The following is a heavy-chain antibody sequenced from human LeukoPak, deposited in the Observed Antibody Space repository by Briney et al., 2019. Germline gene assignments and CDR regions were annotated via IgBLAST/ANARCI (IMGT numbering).Heavy chain of an antibody. CDR1: GGSISSYY. Sequence: TSETLSLTCTVSGGSISSYYWSWIRQPAGEGLEWIGRIYTSGSTNYNPSLKSRVTMSVDTSKNQFSLKLSSATAADTAVYYCARDRSIWFGEVRFDPWGQGTLVTVSS. J-gene: IGHJ5*02. CDR3: ARDRSIWFGEVRFDP. CDR2: IYTSGST. D-gene: IGHD3-10*01. V-gene: IGHV4-4*07.